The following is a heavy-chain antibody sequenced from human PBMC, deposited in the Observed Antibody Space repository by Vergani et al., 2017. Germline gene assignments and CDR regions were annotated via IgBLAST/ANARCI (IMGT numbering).Heavy chain of an antibody. CDR1: GFTFDDYA. J-gene: IGHJ4*02. D-gene: IGHD6-19*01. V-gene: IGHV3-43D*03. CDR2: ISWDGGST. CDR3: AKRRQWLGYSYFDY. Sequence: EVQLVESGGVVVQPGGSLRLSCAASGFTFDDYAMHWVRQAPGKGLEWVSLISWDGGSTYYADSVKGRFTISRDNSKNSLYLQMNSLRAEDTALYYCAKRRQWLGYSYFDYWGQGTLSTVSS.